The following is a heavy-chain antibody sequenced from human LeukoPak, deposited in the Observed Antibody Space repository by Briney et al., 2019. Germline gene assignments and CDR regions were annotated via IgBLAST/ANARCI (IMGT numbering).Heavy chain of an antibody. V-gene: IGHV4-39*07. CDR3: ARALDTAMVDY. Sequence: KSSETLSLTCTVSGGSISSSSYYWGWIRQPPGKGLEWIGSIYYSGSTYYNPSLKSRVTMSVDKSKNQFSLKLSSVTAADTAVYYCARALDTAMVDYWGQGTLVTVSS. CDR1: GGSISSSSYY. D-gene: IGHD5-18*01. CDR2: IYYSGST. J-gene: IGHJ4*02.